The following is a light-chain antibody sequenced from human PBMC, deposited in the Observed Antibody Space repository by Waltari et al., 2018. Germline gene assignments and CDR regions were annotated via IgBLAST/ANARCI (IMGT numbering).Light chain of an antibody. Sequence: EIFLPHSPPTLSLSPGERPTLSCRASQRVRGYLAWYQQKPGQAPRLLIYDVSNRATGVPARFSGSGSGTDFSLTISSLEPEDSAVFYCQQRYNWPLTFGGGTRVEIK. CDR3: QQRYNWPLT. J-gene: IGKJ4*01. V-gene: IGKV3-11*01. CDR1: QRVRGY. CDR2: DVS.